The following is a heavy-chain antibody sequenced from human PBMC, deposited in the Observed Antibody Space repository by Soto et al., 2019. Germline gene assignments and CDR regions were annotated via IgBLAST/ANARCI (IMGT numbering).Heavy chain of an antibody. D-gene: IGHD2-21*02. CDR2: ITTSGART. V-gene: IGHV3-23*01. CDR1: GFTFSSSG. Sequence: EVQLLDSGGGLVQPGGSLRLSCEASGFTFSSSGMCWVRQAPGKGLEWISSITTSGARTFYADSVKGRFTISRDNSKNTLYLQMNSLRVDDTAVYFCAKGGGGDHGDWGQGTPVAVSS. CDR3: AKGGGGDHGD. J-gene: IGHJ4*02.